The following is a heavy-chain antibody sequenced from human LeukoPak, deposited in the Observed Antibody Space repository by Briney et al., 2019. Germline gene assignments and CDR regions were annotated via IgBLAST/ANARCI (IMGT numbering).Heavy chain of an antibody. Sequence: GGSLRLSCAASGFSFNDYGMSWVRQAPGQGPEWVSGITWNGGSTDYAASVKGRFTISRDNARNSLYLQMNSLRDEDTAVYYCAELGITMIGGVWGKGTTVTIPS. J-gene: IGHJ6*04. CDR1: GFSFNDYG. CDR3: AELGITMIGGV. D-gene: IGHD3-10*02. V-gene: IGHV3-20*04. CDR2: ITWNGGST.